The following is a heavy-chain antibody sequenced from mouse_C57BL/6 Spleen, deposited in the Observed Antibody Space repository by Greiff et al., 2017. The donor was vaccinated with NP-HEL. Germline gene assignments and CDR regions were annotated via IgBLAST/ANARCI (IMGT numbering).Heavy chain of an antibody. V-gene: IGHV1-26*01. CDR3: AVYYYGSSYQFDY. J-gene: IGHJ2*01. Sequence: VQLQQSGPELVKPGASVKISCKASGYTFTDYYMNWVKQSHGKSLEWIGDINPNNGGTSYNQKFKGKATLTVDKSSSTAYMELRSLTSEDSAVYYCAVYYYGSSYQFDYWGQGTTLTVSS. CDR1: GYTFTDYY. D-gene: IGHD1-1*01. CDR2: INPNNGGT.